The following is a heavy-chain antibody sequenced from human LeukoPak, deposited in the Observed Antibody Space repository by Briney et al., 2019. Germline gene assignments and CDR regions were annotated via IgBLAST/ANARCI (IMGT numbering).Heavy chain of an antibody. Sequence: SGGSLRLSCTASQFGFLTANMNWVRQAPGKGLEWVSSISSSFYRYYADSVKGRFSISRDNAKNSLYLQMNSLRAEDTAVYYCARDVLPLSSTSFTVTTPEGFDYWGQGTLVTVSS. J-gene: IGHJ4*02. D-gene: IGHD2-2*01. CDR1: QFGFLTAN. CDR3: ARDVLPLSSTSFTVTTPEGFDY. CDR2: ISSSFYR. V-gene: IGHV3-69-1*02.